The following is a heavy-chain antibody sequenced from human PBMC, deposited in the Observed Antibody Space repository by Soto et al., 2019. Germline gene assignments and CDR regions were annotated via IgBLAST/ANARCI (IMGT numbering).Heavy chain of an antibody. CDR1: GFTFSSYA. CDR2: ISGSGGST. D-gene: IGHD3-9*01. V-gene: IGHV3-23*01. J-gene: IGHJ4*02. CDR3: AKDLVLRYFDWLPQYFDY. Sequence: PGGSLRLSCAASGFTFSSYAMSWVRQAPGKGLEWVSAISGSGGSTYYADSVKGRFTISRDNSKNTLYLQMNSLRAEDTAVYYRAKDLVLRYFDWLPQYFDYWGQGTLVTVS.